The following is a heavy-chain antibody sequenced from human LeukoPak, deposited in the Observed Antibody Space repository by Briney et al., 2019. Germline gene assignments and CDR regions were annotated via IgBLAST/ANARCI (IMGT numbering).Heavy chain of an antibody. CDR3: AARAPYAFDI. Sequence: GGSLKISCKGSGYSFTSYWIGWVRQMPGKGLEGMGIIYPGDSNTRYSPSFQGQATISADKSISTAYLQWSSRKASDTAMYYCAARAPYAFDIWGQGTMVTVSS. CDR1: GYSFTSYW. CDR2: IYPGDSNT. V-gene: IGHV5-51*01. J-gene: IGHJ3*02.